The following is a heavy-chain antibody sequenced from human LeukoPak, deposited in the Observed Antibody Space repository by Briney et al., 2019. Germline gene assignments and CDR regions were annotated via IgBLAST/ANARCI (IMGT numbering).Heavy chain of an antibody. CDR1: GFTFDDYA. CDR3: ARARLRFLEHRIFAFDY. CDR2: ISWNSGSI. D-gene: IGHD3-3*01. V-gene: IGHV3-9*01. Sequence: PGGSLRLSCAASGFTFDDYAMLWVRQAPGKGLEGVSGISWNSGSIGYADSVKGRFTISRDNSKNTLYLQMNSLRAEDTAVYYCARARLRFLEHRIFAFDYWGQGTLVTVSS. J-gene: IGHJ4*02.